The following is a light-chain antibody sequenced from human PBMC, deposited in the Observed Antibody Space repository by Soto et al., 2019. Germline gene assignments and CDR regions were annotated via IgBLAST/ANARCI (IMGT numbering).Light chain of an antibody. CDR3: QSYDSSLSVHVV. CDR2: GNS. CDR1: SSNIGAGYD. V-gene: IGLV1-40*01. Sequence: QAVVTQPPSVSGAPGQRVTISCTGSSSNIGAGYDVHWYQQLPGTAPKLLIYGNSNRPSGVPDRSSGSKSGTSASLAITGLQAEDEADYYCQSYDSSLSVHVVFGGGTKLTVL. J-gene: IGLJ2*01.